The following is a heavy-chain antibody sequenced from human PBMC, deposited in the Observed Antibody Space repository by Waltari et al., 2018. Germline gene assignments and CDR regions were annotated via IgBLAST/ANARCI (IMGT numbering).Heavy chain of an antibody. Sequence: QVQLQESGPGLVKPSETLSLTCTVSGGSISSYYWSWIRQPPGKGLEWIGYIYYSGSTNYNPPLKSRVTISVDTSKNQFSLKLSSVTAADTAVYYCARSFYSSSWSISYDYWGQGTLVTVSS. J-gene: IGHJ4*02. CDR3: ARSFYSSSWSISYDY. D-gene: IGHD6-13*01. V-gene: IGHV4-59*01. CDR2: IYYSGST. CDR1: GGSISSYY.